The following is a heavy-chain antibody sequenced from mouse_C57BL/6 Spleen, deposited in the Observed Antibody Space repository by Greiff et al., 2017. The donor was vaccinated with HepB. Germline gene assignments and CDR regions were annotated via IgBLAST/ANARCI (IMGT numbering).Heavy chain of an antibody. V-gene: IGHV1-82*01. D-gene: IGHD2-4*01. CDR1: GYAFSSSW. Sequence: VQLQQSGPELVKPGASVKISCKASGYAFSSSWMNWVKQRPGKGLEWIGRIYPGDGDTNYNGKFKGKATLTADKSSSTAYMQLSSLTSEDSAVYFCARKGLGDYVDYWGQGTTLTVSS. CDR3: ARKGLGDYVDY. CDR2: IYPGDGDT. J-gene: IGHJ2*01.